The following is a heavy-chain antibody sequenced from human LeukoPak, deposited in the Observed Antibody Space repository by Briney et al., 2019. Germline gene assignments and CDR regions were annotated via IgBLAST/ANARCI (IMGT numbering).Heavy chain of an antibody. D-gene: IGHD5-12*01. CDR3: AKERGYSGYANYYYGMDV. CDR1: GFSFSSYA. J-gene: IGHJ6*02. V-gene: IGHV3-23*01. Sequence: GGSVRLSCAASGFSFSSYAMSWVRQAPGKGLEWVSAISGSGGSTYYADSVKGRFTISRDNSKNTLYLQMNSLRAEDTAVYYCAKERGYSGYANYYYGMDVWGQGTTVTVSS. CDR2: ISGSGGST.